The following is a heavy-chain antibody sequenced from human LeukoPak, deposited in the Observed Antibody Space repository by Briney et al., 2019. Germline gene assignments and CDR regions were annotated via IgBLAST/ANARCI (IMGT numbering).Heavy chain of an antibody. Sequence: GASVSVSFKASGYTFTIYDINGVRQATGQGGEWRGWMKPNGGNTGYAQKFQGRVTMTRNTSICTAYMELSSLRSEDTAVYYCARGLNLGYCESFDPWGQGTLVTVSS. V-gene: IGHV1-8*01. D-gene: IGHD2-15*01. CDR3: ARGLNLGYCESFDP. CDR2: MKPNGGNT. CDR1: GYTFTIYD. J-gene: IGHJ5*02.